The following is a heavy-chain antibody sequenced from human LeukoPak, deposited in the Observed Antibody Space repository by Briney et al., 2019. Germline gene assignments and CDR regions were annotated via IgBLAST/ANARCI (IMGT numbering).Heavy chain of an antibody. CDR3: AKGGLRTDDAFDI. CDR2: IWYDGSNK. D-gene: IGHD1-1*01. Sequence: QAGGSLRLSCAASGFTFSSYGMHWVRQAPGKGLEWVAVIWYDGSNKYYADSVKGRFTISRDNSKNTLYLQMNSLRAEDTAVYYCAKGGLRTDDAFDIWGQGTMVTVSS. CDR1: GFTFSSYG. J-gene: IGHJ3*02. V-gene: IGHV3-33*06.